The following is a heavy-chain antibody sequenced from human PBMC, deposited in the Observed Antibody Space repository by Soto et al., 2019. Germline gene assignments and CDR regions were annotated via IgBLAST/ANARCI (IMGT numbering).Heavy chain of an antibody. V-gene: IGHV5-51*01. Sequence: PGESLKISCKGSGYSFTSYWIGWVRQMPGKGLEWMGIIYPGDSDTRYSPSFQGQVTISADKSISTAYLQWSSLKASDTAMYFCTRQMIQPQMRCYMDVWGQGTTVTVSS. CDR2: IYPGDSDT. CDR3: TRQMIQPQMRCYMDV. J-gene: IGHJ6*02. CDR1: GYSFTSYW. D-gene: IGHD3-16*01.